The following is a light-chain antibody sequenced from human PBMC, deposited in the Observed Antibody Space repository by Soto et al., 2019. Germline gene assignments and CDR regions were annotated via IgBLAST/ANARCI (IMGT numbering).Light chain of an antibody. V-gene: IGKV1-5*03. J-gene: IGKJ1*01. CDR2: KAS. Sequence: LQLTQSPSTLSGSVGDRVTITCRASQTISSWLAWYQQKPGKAPKLLIYKASTLKSGVPSRFSGSGSRTEFTLTISSLQPDDFATYYCQHYNSYSEALGQGTKVDIK. CDR3: QHYNSYSEA. CDR1: QTISSW.